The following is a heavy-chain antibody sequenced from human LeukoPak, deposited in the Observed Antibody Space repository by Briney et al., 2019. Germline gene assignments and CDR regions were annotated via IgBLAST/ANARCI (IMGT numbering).Heavy chain of an antibody. CDR3: ARDGIYSRNFDAFDI. D-gene: IGHD6-13*01. Sequence: GASVKVSCQASGYTFPAYYMYWVRPAPGQGPEWMGWINPNSGGTDYAQKFQGRVTMTRDTSISTAYMELSSLTSDDTAVYYCARDGIYSRNFDAFDIWGQGTMVTVSS. CDR2: INPNSGGT. CDR1: GYTFPAYY. J-gene: IGHJ3*02. V-gene: IGHV1-2*02.